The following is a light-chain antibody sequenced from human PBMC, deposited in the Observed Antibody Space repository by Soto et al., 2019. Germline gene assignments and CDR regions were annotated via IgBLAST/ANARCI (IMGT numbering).Light chain of an antibody. J-gene: IGLJ1*01. CDR3: CSYAGIYV. Sequence: QSALTQPRSVSGSPGQSVTVSCTGTSSDVGAYNYVSWYQQHPGEAPKLMIYDVSKRPSGVPDRFSGSKSGNTASLTISGLQADDEADYYCCSYAGIYVFGPGTRSPS. CDR2: DVS. CDR1: SSDVGAYNY. V-gene: IGLV2-11*01.